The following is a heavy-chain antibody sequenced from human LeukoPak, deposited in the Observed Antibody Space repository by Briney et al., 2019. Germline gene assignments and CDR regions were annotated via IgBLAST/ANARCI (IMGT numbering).Heavy chain of an antibody. Sequence: SETLSHTCTVSGGSISSYYWSWIRQPPGKGLEWIGYIYYSGSTNYNPSLKSRVTISVDTSKNQFSLKLSSVTAADTAVYYCASWDEVGATFDYWGQGTLVTVSS. D-gene: IGHD1-26*01. J-gene: IGHJ4*02. V-gene: IGHV4-59*01. CDR1: GGSISSYY. CDR3: ASWDEVGATFDY. CDR2: IYYSGST.